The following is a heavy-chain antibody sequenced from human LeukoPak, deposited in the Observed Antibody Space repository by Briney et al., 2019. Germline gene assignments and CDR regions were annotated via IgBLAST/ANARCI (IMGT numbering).Heavy chain of an antibody. CDR2: ISGSGTTT. D-gene: IGHD3-10*01. Sequence: GGSLRLSCAAPGFSFSSSAMAWVRQAPGKGLEWVSTISGSGTTTYYADSVKGRFTISRDEYMNTLYLQMNSLRAEDTAVYYCAKMVRGFKADWGQGTLVTVSS. CDR3: AKMVRGFKAD. CDR1: GFSFSSSA. J-gene: IGHJ4*02. V-gene: IGHV3-23*01.